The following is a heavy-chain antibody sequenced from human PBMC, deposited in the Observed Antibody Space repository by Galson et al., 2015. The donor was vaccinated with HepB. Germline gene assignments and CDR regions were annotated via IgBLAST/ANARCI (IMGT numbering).Heavy chain of an antibody. CDR1: GYTFTTHA. V-gene: IGHV1-3*04. CDR3: ARELNTGWEDYHYALDV. D-gene: IGHD1-26*01. Sequence: SVKVSCKASGYTFTTHALHWVRQAPGQRLEWMGWISTGNGNTRSSQRLQGRVTITRDTSASIVYMELSSLRSEDTAVYYCARELNTGWEDYHYALDVWGQGTTVTVSS. CDR2: ISTGNGNT. J-gene: IGHJ6*02.